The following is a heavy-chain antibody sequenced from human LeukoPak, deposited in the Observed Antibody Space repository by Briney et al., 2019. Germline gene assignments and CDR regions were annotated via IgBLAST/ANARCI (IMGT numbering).Heavy chain of an antibody. J-gene: IGHJ4*02. V-gene: IGHV5-51*01. CDR1: GYSFTTCW. CDR3: ARRLTTEETFDY. D-gene: IGHD1-1*01. CDR2: IYPGDSDT. Sequence: GESLKISCKGSGYSFTTCWIGWVRQMPGKGLEWMGIIYPGDSDTKYSPSFRGQITISADKSISTAYLQWNSLKASDTAMYYCARRLTTEETFDYWGQGTLVTVSS.